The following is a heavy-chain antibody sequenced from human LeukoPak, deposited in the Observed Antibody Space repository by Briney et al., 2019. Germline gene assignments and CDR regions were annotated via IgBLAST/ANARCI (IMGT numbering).Heavy chain of an antibody. J-gene: IGHJ4*02. Sequence: SETLSLTRTVSGGSISSYDWSWIRQPPRKGLEWLGYMDDSGCPNYNPSLTSRVTISEDTSKNQLSLKLGSVTAEDTAVYYCARHSSGSGGAFQYWGQGTPVTVSS. CDR3: ARHSSGSGGAFQY. CDR2: MDDSGCP. CDR1: GGSISSYD. V-gene: IGHV4-59*08. D-gene: IGHD6-19*01.